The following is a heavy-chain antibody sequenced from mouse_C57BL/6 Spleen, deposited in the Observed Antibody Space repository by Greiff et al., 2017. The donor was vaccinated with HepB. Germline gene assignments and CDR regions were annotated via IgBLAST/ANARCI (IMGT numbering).Heavy chain of an antibody. V-gene: IGHV5-4*01. J-gene: IGHJ2*01. CDR2: ISDGGSYT. CDR3: ARDRGGLGPYFDY. D-gene: IGHD4-1*01. Sequence: DVHLVESGGGLVKPGGSLKLSCAASGFTFSSYAMSWVRQTPEKRLEWVATISDGGSYTYYPDNVKGRFTISRDNAKNNLYLQMSHLKSEDTAMYYCARDRGGLGPYFDYWGQGTTLTVSS. CDR1: GFTFSSYA.